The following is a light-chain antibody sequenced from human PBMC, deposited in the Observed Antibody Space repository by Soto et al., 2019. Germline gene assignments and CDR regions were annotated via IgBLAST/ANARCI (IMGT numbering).Light chain of an antibody. V-gene: IGLV1-40*01. CDR1: SSNIGAGYD. CDR3: HSYDTSRSGDV. CDR2: GNS. Sequence: QSVLTQPPSVSGAPGQRVTISCTGSSSNIGAGYDVHWYQQLPGTAPKLLIHGNSNRPSGVPDRFSGSKSGTSASLAITGVQAEDEADYYCHSYDTSRSGDVFGTGTKLTVL. J-gene: IGLJ1*01.